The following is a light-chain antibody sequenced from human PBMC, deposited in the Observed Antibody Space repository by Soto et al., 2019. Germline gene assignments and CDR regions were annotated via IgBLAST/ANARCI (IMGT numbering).Light chain of an antibody. CDR2: EVS. CDR1: SSDVGGYNY. CDR3: CSYSRSDSLL. J-gene: IGLJ2*01. Sequence: QSALTQPASVSGSPGQSITISCTGSSSDVGGYNYVSWYQQHPGKAPKLMIYEVSNRPSGISNRFSGSKSGNTASLTLSGLQAEDEAEYFCCSYSRSDSLLFGGGTKLTVL. V-gene: IGLV2-14*01.